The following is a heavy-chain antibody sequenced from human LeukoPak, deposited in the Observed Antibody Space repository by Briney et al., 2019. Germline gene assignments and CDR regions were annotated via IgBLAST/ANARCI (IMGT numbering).Heavy chain of an antibody. V-gene: IGHV3-21*01. CDR3: ARTIFGGYCSSTSCYAGGYLDY. Sequence: GGSLRLSCAASGFTFSSYSMNWVRQAPGKGLEWVSSISSSSSYIHYADSVKGRFTISRDDAKNSLYLQMNSLRVEDTAVYYCARTIFGGYCSSTSCYAGGYLDYWGQGTLVTVAS. J-gene: IGHJ4*02. CDR1: GFTFSSYS. CDR2: ISSSSSYI. D-gene: IGHD2-2*03.